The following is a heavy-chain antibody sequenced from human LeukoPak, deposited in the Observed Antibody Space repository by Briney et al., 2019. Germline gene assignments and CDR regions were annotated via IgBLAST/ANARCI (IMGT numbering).Heavy chain of an antibody. D-gene: IGHD2-21*02. CDR2: ISGSGLNT. Sequence: GGSLRLSCAASGFIFSTYGMTWFRQAPGRGLEWVSGISGSGLNTYYADSVKGRFTVSRDNAKNSLFLQMNSLRAEDTAIYYCAGERNCGGDCYQGSWFDPWGQGTLVTVSS. CDR3: AGERNCGGDCYQGSWFDP. V-gene: IGHV3-21*01. J-gene: IGHJ5*02. CDR1: GFIFSTYG.